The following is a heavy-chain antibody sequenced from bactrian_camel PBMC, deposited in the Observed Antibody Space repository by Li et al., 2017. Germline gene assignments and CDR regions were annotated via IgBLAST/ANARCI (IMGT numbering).Heavy chain of an antibody. V-gene: IGHV3S53*01. CDR1: RYTYKRNC. J-gene: IGHJ6*01. Sequence: HVQLVESGGGSVQAGGSLRLSCAAGRYTYKRNCMGWFRQRPGKDREKVASINSYDETIYADSVAGRFTISRDNAQNTVYLQMNNLKPEDTAMYYCAADPPSLAFSTWSCGGRTDYSYWGQGTQVTVS. D-gene: IGHD1*01. CDR2: INSYDET. CDR3: AADPPSLAFSTWSCGGRTDYSY.